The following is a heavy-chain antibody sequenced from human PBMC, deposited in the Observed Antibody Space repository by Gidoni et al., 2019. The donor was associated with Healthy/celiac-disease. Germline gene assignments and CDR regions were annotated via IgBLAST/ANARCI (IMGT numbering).Heavy chain of an antibody. D-gene: IGHD6-13*01. V-gene: IGHV4-34*01. CDR2: INHSGST. CDR1: GGSFSGYY. J-gene: IGHJ4*02. Sequence: QVQLQQWGAGLLKPSETLSLTCAVYGGSFSGYYWSWIRQPPGKGLEWIGEINHSGSTNYNPSLKSRVTISVDTSKNQFSLKLSSVTAADTAVYYCASRRSWRPLNYWGQGTLVTVSS. CDR3: ASRRSWRPLNY.